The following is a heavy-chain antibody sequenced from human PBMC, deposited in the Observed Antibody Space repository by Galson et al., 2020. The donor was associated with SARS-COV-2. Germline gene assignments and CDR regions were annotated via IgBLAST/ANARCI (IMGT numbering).Heavy chain of an antibody. CDR3: ARVGPVAGDVYALDI. V-gene: IGHV4-4*02. CDR2: IHHLGKT. D-gene: IGHD6-19*01. Sequence: SETLSLTCAVSGCSIINLNWWSWVRLPPGKGLEWIGGIHHLGKTNYNPSLKSRVTISVDKSEGHLSLTLNSVTAADTARYFCARVGPVAGDVYALDIWGKGTMVTV. J-gene: IGHJ3*02. CDR1: GCSIINLNW.